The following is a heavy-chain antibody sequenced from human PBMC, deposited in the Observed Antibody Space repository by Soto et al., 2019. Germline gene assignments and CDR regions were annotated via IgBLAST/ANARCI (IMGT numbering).Heavy chain of an antibody. V-gene: IGHV1-69*01. J-gene: IGHJ1*01. D-gene: IGHD3-16*01. Sequence: QVSLVQSGAETRKPGSSVNVSCKASGGLFNAHAFSWVRLTPGQGLEWIGGIIPFFARSNYARKFQNRVTITAKQGIPTGYMVVTHLTSYHSALDFCARIVWGHDMNNEFYYLTDWGQGTLVTVSS. CDR3: ARIVWGHDMNNEFYYLTD. CDR2: IIPFFARS. CDR1: GGLFNAHA.